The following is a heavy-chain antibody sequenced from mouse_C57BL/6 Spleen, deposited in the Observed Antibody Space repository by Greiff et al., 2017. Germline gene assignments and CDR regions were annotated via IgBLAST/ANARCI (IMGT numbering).Heavy chain of an antibody. CDR1: GYTFTDYY. Sequence: VQLQQSGPELVKPGASVKISCKASGYTFTDYYMNWVKQSHGKSLEWIGDINPNNGGTSYNQKFKGKATLTVDKSSSTAYMELRSLTSEDSAVYYCARGGPYYGSSYWYFDVWGTGTTVTVSS. CDR3: ARGGPYYGSSYWYFDV. D-gene: IGHD1-1*01. J-gene: IGHJ1*03. V-gene: IGHV1-26*01. CDR2: INPNNGGT.